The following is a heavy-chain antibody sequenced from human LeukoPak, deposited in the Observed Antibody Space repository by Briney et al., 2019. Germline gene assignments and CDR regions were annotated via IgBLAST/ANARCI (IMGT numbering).Heavy chain of an antibody. J-gene: IGHJ4*02. CDR2: INHSGST. D-gene: IGHD3-9*01. V-gene: IGHV4-34*01. Sequence: PSETLSLTCTFYGGSFSGDYWSWIRQPPGKGLEWIGEINHSGSTNYNPSLKSRVTISVDTSKNQFSLKLSSVTAADTAVYYCARSPDILTGEKFDYWGQGTLVTVSS. CDR3: ARSPDILTGEKFDY. CDR1: GGSFSGDY.